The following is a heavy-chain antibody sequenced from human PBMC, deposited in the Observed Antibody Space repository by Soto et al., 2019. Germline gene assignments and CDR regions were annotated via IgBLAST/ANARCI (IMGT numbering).Heavy chain of an antibody. V-gene: IGHV4-38-2*01. CDR2: IFHSGST. CDR1: GYSISSGYY. J-gene: IGHJ4*02. D-gene: IGHD1-26*01. Sequence: PSETLSLTCAVSGYSISSGYYWAWIRQPPGKGLEWIGSIFHSGSTYYNPSLKSRVTMSVDTSKNRFSLNLSSVTAADTAVYYCARCSGSYYEFDYWGQGTLVTVSS. CDR3: ARCSGSYYEFDY.